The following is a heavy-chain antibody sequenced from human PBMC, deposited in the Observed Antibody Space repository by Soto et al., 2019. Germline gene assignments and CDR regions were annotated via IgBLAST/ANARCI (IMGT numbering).Heavy chain of an antibody. CDR1: GYTFTSYA. Sequence: ASVKVSCKASGYTFTSYAMHWVRQATGQGLEWMGWMNPNSGNTGYAQKFQGRVTMTRNTSISTAYMELSSLRSEDTAVYYCARVVKNWNSYYYYYMDVWGKGTTVTVSS. CDR2: MNPNSGNT. V-gene: IGHV1-8*02. J-gene: IGHJ6*03. CDR3: ARVVKNWNSYYYYYMDV. D-gene: IGHD1-1*01.